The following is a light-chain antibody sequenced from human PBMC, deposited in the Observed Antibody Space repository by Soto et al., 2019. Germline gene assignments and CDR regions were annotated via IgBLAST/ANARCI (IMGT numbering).Light chain of an antibody. Sequence: LLTQSPATLSVSPGQRVTLSCRASQSISSYLAWYQQRPGQPSRLLIYDASNRATGIPARFSGSGSGTDFTLTISSLEPEDFALYFCQQRSNWPPLTFGGGTKVEIK. CDR1: QSISSY. CDR2: DAS. CDR3: QQRSNWPPLT. J-gene: IGKJ4*01. V-gene: IGKV3-11*01.